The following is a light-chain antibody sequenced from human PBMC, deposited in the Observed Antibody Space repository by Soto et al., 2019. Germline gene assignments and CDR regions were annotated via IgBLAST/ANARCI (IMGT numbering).Light chain of an antibody. CDR2: EGT. J-gene: IGLJ1*01. CDR1: SSDVGSYNL. V-gene: IGLV2-23*01. Sequence: QSVLAQPASVSGSPGQSITISCTGTSSDVGSYNLVSWYQQHPGKAPKLMIYEGTKRPSGVSDRFSGSRSGNTASLTISGLQAEDEADYYCCSYASSSSYVFGTGNKVTVL. CDR3: CSYASSSSYV.